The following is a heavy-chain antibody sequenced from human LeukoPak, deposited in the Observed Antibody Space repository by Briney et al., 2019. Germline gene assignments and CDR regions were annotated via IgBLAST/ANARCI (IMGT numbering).Heavy chain of an antibody. V-gene: IGHV4-4*09. D-gene: IGHD3-22*01. J-gene: IGHJ4*02. CDR2: TSTSGST. Sequence: LETLSLTCTVSGGSISDDYWSWIRQPPGKGLEWIGYTSTSGSTFYNPSLTSRVTISVDTSNNYFSLRLSSVTAADTAVYYCARRHYDSSGFYYYFDYWGQGTLVTVSS. CDR3: ARRHYDSSGFYYYFDY. CDR1: GGSISDDY.